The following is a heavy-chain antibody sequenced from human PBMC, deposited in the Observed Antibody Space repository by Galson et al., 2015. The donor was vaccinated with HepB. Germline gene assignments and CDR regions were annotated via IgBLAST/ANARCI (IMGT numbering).Heavy chain of an antibody. Sequence: SVKVSCKASGGTFSSYAISWVRQAPGQGLEWMGRIIPILGIANYAQKFQGRVTITADKSTSTAYMELSSLRSGDTAVYYCARDGYSYGYGDYWGQGTLVTVSS. J-gene: IGHJ4*02. CDR2: IIPILGIA. V-gene: IGHV1-69*04. CDR3: ARDGYSYGYGDY. D-gene: IGHD5-18*01. CDR1: GGTFSSYA.